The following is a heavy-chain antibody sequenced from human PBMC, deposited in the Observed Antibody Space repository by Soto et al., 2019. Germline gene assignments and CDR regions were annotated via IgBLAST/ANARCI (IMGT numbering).Heavy chain of an antibody. CDR3: ARGIRGYSSI. Sequence: QVQLVQSGAEVKKPGASVRVSCKTSGYTFTSYGISWVRQAPGQGLEWMGWISAYNGKTNYAQMVQGRVTMTRNTSISTAYMELSSLRSEDTAVYYCARGIRGYSSIWGQGTLVTVSS. CDR1: GYTFTSYG. J-gene: IGHJ4*02. CDR2: ISAYNGKT. D-gene: IGHD6-13*01. V-gene: IGHV1-18*04.